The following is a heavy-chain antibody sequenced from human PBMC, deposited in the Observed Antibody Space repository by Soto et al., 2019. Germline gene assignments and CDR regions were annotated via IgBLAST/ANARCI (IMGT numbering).Heavy chain of an antibody. Sequence: QVHLQESGPGLVKPSETLSLTCTVSGGSINNHYWSWIRQPPGRGLEWIGYIYYTGSTNYTPSLKRRVTMSVDTSKNQFSLNLTSLAAADTAIYYCARANWYSAYWGQGTLVTVSS. V-gene: IGHV4-59*11. CDR2: IYYTGST. CDR3: ARANWYSAY. CDR1: GGSINNHY. J-gene: IGHJ4*02. D-gene: IGHD1-7*01.